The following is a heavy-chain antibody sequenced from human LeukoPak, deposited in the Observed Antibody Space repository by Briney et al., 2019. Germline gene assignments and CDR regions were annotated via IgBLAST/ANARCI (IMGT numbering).Heavy chain of an antibody. CDR1: GFTFSSYA. D-gene: IGHD2-15*01. CDR2: ISYDGSNK. J-gene: IGHJ5*02. CDR3: AREPASYCSGGSCYSGVWFDP. Sequence: GGSLRLSCAASGFTFSSYAMHWVRQAPGKGLEWVAVISYDGSNKYYADSVKGRFTISRDNAKNSLYLQMNSLRAEDTALYYCAREPASYCSGGSCYSGVWFDPWGQGTLVTVSS. V-gene: IGHV3-30*04.